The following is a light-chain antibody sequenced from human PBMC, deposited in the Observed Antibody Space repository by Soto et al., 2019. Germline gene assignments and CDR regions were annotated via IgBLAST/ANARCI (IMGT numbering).Light chain of an antibody. CDR1: SSDVGGYNY. CDR3: CSYAGSGAFV. Sequence: QSALTQARSVSGSPGQSVTISCTGSSSDVGGYNYVSWYQQHPGKAPKLIIYDVTKRPSGVPDRFSGSKSGNTASLTISGLQVEDEADYHCCSYAGSGAFVFGAGTKLTVL. V-gene: IGLV2-11*01. CDR2: DVT. J-gene: IGLJ1*01.